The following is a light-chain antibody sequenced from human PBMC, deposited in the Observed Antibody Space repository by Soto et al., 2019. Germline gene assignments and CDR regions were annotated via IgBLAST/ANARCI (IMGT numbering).Light chain of an antibody. CDR2: GAS. J-gene: IGKJ1*01. V-gene: IGKV3-15*01. CDR3: QHYNSYPEA. Sequence: EIVIRQSPATLSVSPGEGATLSCRATESVRSKLAWYQQTPGQAPRLXIYGASTRETGIPARFSGSGSGTEFTLTISSLQTDDFATYYCQHYNSYPEAFGQGTKVDIK. CDR1: ESVRSK.